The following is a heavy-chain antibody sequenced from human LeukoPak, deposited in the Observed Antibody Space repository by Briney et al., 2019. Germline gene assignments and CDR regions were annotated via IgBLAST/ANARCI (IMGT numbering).Heavy chain of an antibody. D-gene: IGHD6-6*01. CDR3: ARDRGSSRYYYYYGMDV. CDR1: GYTFTSYG. CDR2: IIPIFGTA. V-gene: IGHV1-69*13. Sequence: GASVKVSCKASGYTFTSYGISWVRQAPGQGLEWMGGIIPIFGTANYAQKFQGRVTITADESTSTAYMELSSLRSEDTAVYYCARDRGSSRYYYYYGMDVWGQGTTVTVSS. J-gene: IGHJ6*02.